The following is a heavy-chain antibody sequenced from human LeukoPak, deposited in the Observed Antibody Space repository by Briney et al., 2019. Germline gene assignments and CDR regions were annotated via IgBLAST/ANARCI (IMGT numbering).Heavy chain of an antibody. J-gene: IGHJ4*02. V-gene: IGHV3-23*01. CDR1: GLTFSSYA. D-gene: IGHD4-17*01. CDR2: ISGSGTST. Sequence: PGGSLRLSCATSGLTFSSYARSWVPQAPGKGLEWVSSISGSGTSTYYADSVKGRFTISRDKSKQTLYLQMNSLRAEDTAVYYCAKSAYGDYVGGDYWGQGTLVTVSS. CDR3: AKSAYGDYVGGDY.